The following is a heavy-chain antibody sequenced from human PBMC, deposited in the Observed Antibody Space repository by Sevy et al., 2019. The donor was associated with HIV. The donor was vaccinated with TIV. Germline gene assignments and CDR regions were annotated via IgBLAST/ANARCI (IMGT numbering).Heavy chain of an antibody. CDR2: IYPGDSDT. J-gene: IGHJ4*02. Sequence: GESLKISCKGSGYTFSNYWIGWVRQMPGKGLEWMGVIYPGDSDTRYSPSFEGQVNISADKSSSTAYLQWSSLKTSDTAIDYGARYPIVVVPAAEYYFDYWGQGTLVTVSS. CDR3: ARYPIVVVPAAEYYFDY. D-gene: IGHD2-2*01. V-gene: IGHV5-51*01. CDR1: GYTFSNYW.